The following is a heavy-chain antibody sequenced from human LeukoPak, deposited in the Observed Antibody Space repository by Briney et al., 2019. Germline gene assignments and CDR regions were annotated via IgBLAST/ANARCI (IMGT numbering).Heavy chain of an antibody. CDR3: ARDRSSGTYPRYFDY. CDR2: IRSDGSNK. Sequence: GGSLRLSCSASGFIFSDYGIHWVRQAPGKGLEWVTSIRSDGSNKYYADSVKGRFTISRDNSKNTLYLKVNSLRAEDTAVYFCARDRSSGTYPRYFDYWGQGTLVTVSS. J-gene: IGHJ4*02. CDR1: GFIFSDYG. D-gene: IGHD1-26*01. V-gene: IGHV3-30*02.